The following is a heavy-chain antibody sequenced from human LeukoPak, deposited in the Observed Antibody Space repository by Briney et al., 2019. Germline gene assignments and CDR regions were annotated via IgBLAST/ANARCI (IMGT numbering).Heavy chain of an antibody. CDR3: ARMTTVWRNWFDP. D-gene: IGHD4-4*01. CDR1: GGSISSYY. V-gene: IGHV4-59*01. J-gene: IGHJ5*02. CDR2: IYYSGST. Sequence: SETLSLTCTVSGGSISSYYWSWIWQPPGKGLEWIGYIYYSGSTNYNPSLKSRVTISVDTSKNQFSLKLSSVTAADTAVYYCARMTTVWRNWFDPWGQGTLVTVSS.